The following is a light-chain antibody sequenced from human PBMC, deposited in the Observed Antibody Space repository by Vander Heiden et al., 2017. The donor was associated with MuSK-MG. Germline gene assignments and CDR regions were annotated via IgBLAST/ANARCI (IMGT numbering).Light chain of an antibody. CDR1: NIGSKK. J-gene: IGLJ2*01. Sequence: SYVLTQPVSVSVAPGQTAKITCGGNNIGSKKVHWYQQKPGQAPVLVVYNDRDRPSGIPERFSGSNSGNTATLTISRVAAGDEADYVCQVWDFSSDHPGVFGGGTKLTVL. CDR3: QVWDFSSDHPGV. V-gene: IGLV3-21*02. CDR2: NDR.